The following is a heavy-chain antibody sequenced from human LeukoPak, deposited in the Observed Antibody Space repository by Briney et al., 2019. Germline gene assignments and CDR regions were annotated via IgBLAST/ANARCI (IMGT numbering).Heavy chain of an antibody. CDR1: GGNFSNSA. V-gene: IGHV1-69*13. D-gene: IGHD4-17*01. Sequence: SVKVSCKASGGNFSNSAISWVRQGPGQGLEWMGGIIPIFGTTKYAQKFQGRVTITADESTSTAYMELRSLRSEDTAVYHCAKGPYGDYGGNYFYYYMDVWDKGTTVTVSS. J-gene: IGHJ6*03. CDR2: IIPIFGTT. CDR3: AKGPYGDYGGNYFYYYMDV.